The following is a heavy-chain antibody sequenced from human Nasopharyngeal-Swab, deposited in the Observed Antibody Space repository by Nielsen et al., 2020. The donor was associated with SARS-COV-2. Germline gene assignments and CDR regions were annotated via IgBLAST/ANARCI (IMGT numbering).Heavy chain of an antibody. J-gene: IGHJ6*03. Sequence: GSLRLSCTVSGGSISSSSYYWGWIRQPPGKGLEWIGSIYYSGSIYYNPSLKSRVTISVDTSKNQFSLKLSSVTAADTAVYYCARDGPESYYDFWSGYLGYYYYYMDVWAKGPRSPSP. CDR1: GGSISSSSYY. CDR3: ARDGPESYYDFWSGYLGYYYYYMDV. CDR2: IYYSGSI. D-gene: IGHD3-3*01. V-gene: IGHV4-39*07.